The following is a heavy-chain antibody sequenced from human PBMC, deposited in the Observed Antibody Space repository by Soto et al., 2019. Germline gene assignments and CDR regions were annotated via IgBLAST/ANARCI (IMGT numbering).Heavy chain of an antibody. Sequence: QVQLVQSGAEVKKPGSSVKVSCKASGGTFSSYAISWVRQAPGQGLEWMGGIIPISDTTNYAQKFQGRVTSTADESTSTAYMELRSLRSEETAVYYCARSQGSSTSLEIYYYYYYGMDVWGQGTTVTVSS. CDR2: IIPISDTT. V-gene: IGHV1-69*01. CDR1: GGTFSSYA. J-gene: IGHJ6*02. D-gene: IGHD2-2*01. CDR3: ARSQGSSTSLEIYYYYYYGMDV.